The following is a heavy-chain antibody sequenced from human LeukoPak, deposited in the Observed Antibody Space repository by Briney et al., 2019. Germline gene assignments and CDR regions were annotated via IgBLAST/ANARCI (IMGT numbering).Heavy chain of an antibody. D-gene: IGHD3-10*01. J-gene: IGHJ4*02. V-gene: IGHV3-30*18. CDR1: GFTFSSYG. Sequence: GRSLRLSCAASGFTFSSYGMHCVRQAPAKGLEWVAVISYDGSNKYYADSVKGRFTISRDNSKNTLYLQMNSLRAEDTAVYYCAKVGSGSESWGQGTLVTVSS. CDR2: ISYDGSNK. CDR3: AKVGSGSES.